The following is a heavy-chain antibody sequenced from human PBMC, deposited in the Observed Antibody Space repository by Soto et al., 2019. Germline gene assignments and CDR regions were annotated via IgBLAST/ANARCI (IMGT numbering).Heavy chain of an antibody. CDR1: GYSFTSYW. V-gene: IGHV5-51*01. D-gene: IGHD1-26*01. J-gene: IGHJ6*02. CDR2: IYPGDSDT. CDR3: ASGSRNVGYYYYYGMDV. Sequence: GESLKISCKGSGYSFTSYWIGWVRQMPGKGLEWMGIIYPGDSDTRYSPSFQGQVTISADKSISTAYLQRSSLKASDTAMYYCASGSRNVGYYYYYGMDVWGQGTTVTVSS.